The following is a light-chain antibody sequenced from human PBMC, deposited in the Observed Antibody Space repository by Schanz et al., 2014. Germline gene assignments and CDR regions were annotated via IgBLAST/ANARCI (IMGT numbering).Light chain of an antibody. CDR1: SSDAGGYNY. Sequence: QSALTQPASVSGSPGQSVTISCTGTSSDAGGYNYVSWYQQHPGKVPKLMIYDVSNRPSGVSNRFSGSKSGNTASLTISGLQAEDEADYYCCSYAGSSTPYVFGTGTKLTVL. V-gene: IGLV2-23*02. CDR3: CSYAGSSTPYV. CDR2: DVS. J-gene: IGLJ1*01.